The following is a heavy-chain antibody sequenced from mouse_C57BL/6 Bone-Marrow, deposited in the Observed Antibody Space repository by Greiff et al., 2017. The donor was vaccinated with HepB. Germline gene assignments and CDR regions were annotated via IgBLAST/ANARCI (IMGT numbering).Heavy chain of an antibody. CDR2: ISDGGSYT. V-gene: IGHV5-4*01. D-gene: IGHD2-2*01. Sequence: EVHLVESGGGLVKPGGSLKLSCAASGFTFSSYAMSWVRQTPEKRLEWVATISDGGSYTYYPDNVKGRFTISRDNAKNNLYLQMSHLKSEDTAMYYCARDRNGYDVYWYFDVWGTGTTVTVSS. J-gene: IGHJ1*03. CDR1: GFTFSSYA. CDR3: ARDRNGYDVYWYFDV.